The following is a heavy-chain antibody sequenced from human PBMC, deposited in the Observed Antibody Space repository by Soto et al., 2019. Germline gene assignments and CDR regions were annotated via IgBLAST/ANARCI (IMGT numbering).Heavy chain of an antibody. V-gene: IGHV4-31*03. Sequence: QVQLQESGPGLVKPSQTLSLTCTVSGGSISSGGYYWSWIRQHPGKGLEWIGYIYYSGSTYYNPSLKNGVTSTVDTSKHHFSLKLSSVTAADTAVYHCAREPVAMIGGGFEYWGQGTLVTVSS. D-gene: IGHD5-12*01. J-gene: IGHJ4*02. CDR3: AREPVAMIGGGFEY. CDR2: IYYSGST. CDR1: GGSISSGGYY.